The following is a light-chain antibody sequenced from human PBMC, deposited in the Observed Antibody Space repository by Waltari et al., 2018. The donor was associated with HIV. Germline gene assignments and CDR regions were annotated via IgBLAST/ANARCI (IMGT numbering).Light chain of an antibody. V-gene: IGKV2-29*02. CDR2: EVS. J-gene: IGKJ2*01. CDR3: MQGKDLPPT. CDR1: HSLARSGVKTS. Sequence: DIVLTQYPVSLSVTPGQPATLSCNSSHSLARSGVKTSLYWYLQRAGQPPHLLIYEVSTRISGLPDRCGGSGSGTFFTLKSSRVEAEDVGIYYCMQGKDLPPTFGQGTRL.